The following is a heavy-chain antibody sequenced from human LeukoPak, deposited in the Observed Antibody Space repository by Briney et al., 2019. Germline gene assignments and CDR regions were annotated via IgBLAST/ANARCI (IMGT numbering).Heavy chain of an antibody. CDR3: ARSCRDGYRDFDY. D-gene: IGHD5-24*01. J-gene: IGHJ4*02. CDR1: GYSFTSHW. V-gene: IGHV5-51*01. Sequence: GESLKVSCKGSGYSFTSHWIGWVRQMPGKGLEWMGIIYPGDSDTRYSPSFQGQVTISADKSISTAYLQWSSLKASDTAMYYCARSCRDGYRDFDYWGQGTLVTVSS. CDR2: IYPGDSDT.